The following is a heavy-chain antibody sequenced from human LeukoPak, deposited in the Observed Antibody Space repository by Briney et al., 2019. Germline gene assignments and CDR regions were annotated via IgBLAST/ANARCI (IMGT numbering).Heavy chain of an antibody. D-gene: IGHD6-19*01. CDR3: ARRGSSGPDY. CDR1: GGSISSGSYY. CDR2: IYTSGST. V-gene: IGHV4-61*02. J-gene: IGHJ4*02. Sequence: PSETLSLTCTVSGGSISSGSYYWSWIRQPAGKGLEWIGRIYTSGSTNYNPSLKSRVTISVDTSKNQFSLKLSSVTAADTAVYYCARRGSSGPDYWGQGTLVTVSS.